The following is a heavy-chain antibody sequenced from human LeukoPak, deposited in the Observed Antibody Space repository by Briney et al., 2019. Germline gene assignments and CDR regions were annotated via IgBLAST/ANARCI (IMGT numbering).Heavy chain of an antibody. CDR3: ARDLRVVITGSFDS. Sequence: GGSLRLSCAVSGFTVSSNYMTWVRQAPGKGLEWVSGINWNGDSTDYADSVKGRFTISRDNAKNSLYLQMNSLRAEDTALYYCARDLRVVITGSFDSWGQGTLVTVSS. V-gene: IGHV3-20*04. D-gene: IGHD3-22*01. CDR2: INWNGDST. CDR1: GFTVSSNY. J-gene: IGHJ4*02.